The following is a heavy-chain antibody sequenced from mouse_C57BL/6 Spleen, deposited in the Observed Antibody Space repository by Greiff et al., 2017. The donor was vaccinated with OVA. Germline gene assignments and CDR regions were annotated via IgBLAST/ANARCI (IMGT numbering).Heavy chain of an antibody. D-gene: IGHD2-4*01. J-gene: IGHJ1*03. CDR1: GYTFTDYE. V-gene: IGHV1-15*01. Sequence: QVQLQQSGAELVRPGASVTLSCKASGYTFTDYEMHWVKQTPVHGLEWIGAIDPETGGTAYNQKFKGKAILTAAKSSSTAYMELRSLTSEDSAVYYCTRGGYDYDGGRYFDVWGTGTTVTVSS. CDR2: IDPETGGT. CDR3: TRGGYDYDGGRYFDV.